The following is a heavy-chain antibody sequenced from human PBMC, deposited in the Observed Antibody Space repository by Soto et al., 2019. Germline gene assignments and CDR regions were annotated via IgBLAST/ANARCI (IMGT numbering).Heavy chain of an antibody. CDR1: GFTFSSYA. CDR2: ISGSGGST. CDR3: ENSSGWPDGTYYYYGMDV. V-gene: IGHV3-23*01. J-gene: IGHJ6*02. D-gene: IGHD6-19*01. Sequence: GGSLRLSCAASGFTFSSYAMSWVRQAPGKGLEWVSAISGSGGSTYYADSVKGRFTISRDNSKNTLYLQMNSLRAEDTAVYYCENSSGWPDGTYYYYGMDVWGQGTTVTVSS.